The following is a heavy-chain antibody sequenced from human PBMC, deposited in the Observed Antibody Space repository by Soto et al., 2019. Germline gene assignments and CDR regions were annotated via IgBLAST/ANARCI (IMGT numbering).Heavy chain of an antibody. CDR3: ARSIRGPRRFNGMDV. V-gene: IGHV2-70*13. Sequence: SGPTLVNPTETLTLTCTFSGFSPTSPGMCVSWIRQPPGKALEWLALIERDDDDKYYSTSLKTRLTISKDTRKNQVVLTMANMDPADTGTYYCARSIRGPRRFNGMDVWGQGTTVTVSS. J-gene: IGHJ6*02. CDR1: GFSPTSPGMC. D-gene: IGHD1-20*01. CDR2: IERDDDDK.